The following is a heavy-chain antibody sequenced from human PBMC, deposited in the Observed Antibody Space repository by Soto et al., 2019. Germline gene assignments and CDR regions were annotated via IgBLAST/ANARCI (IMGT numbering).Heavy chain of an antibody. Sequence: QVQLVQSGAEVKKPGSSVKVSCKASGGTFSSYAISWVRQAPGQGLEWMGGIIPIFGTANYAQKFQGRVTITADESTSKAYMELSSLRSEDTAVYYCARVGGELLRTNYGMDVWGQGTTVTVSS. CDR3: ARVGGELLRTNYGMDV. V-gene: IGHV1-69*12. D-gene: IGHD1-26*01. J-gene: IGHJ6*02. CDR1: GGTFSSYA. CDR2: IIPIFGTA.